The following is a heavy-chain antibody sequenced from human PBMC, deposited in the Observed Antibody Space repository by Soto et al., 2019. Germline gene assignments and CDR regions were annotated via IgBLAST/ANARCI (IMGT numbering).Heavy chain of an antibody. J-gene: IGHJ4*02. Sequence: QVQLVESGGGVVQPGRSLRLSCAASGFTFSTCAMHWVRQAPGKGLEWVAVVWYDGSNIYYGDSVRGRFTITRDNSKNTVFLQMNSLRAEDTAVYYCARDPGGGSSGWWLYFDFWGQGTLVTVSS. CDR2: VWYDGSNI. CDR1: GFTFSTCA. D-gene: IGHD6-19*01. CDR3: ARDPGGGSSGWWLYFDF. V-gene: IGHV3-33*01.